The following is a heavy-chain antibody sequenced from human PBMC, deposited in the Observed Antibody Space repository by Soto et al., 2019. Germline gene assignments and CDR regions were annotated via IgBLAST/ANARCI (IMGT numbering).Heavy chain of an antibody. CDR2: MNPGSGDT. V-gene: IGHV1-8*01. Sequence: SVQVSCQASGYSFTKNDVSWVRPATGQGLEWMGWMNPGSGDTGYAQKFQGRVTMTRDISIATAYMELSSLRSDDTAIYYCARMATFGSLNWFDPWGQGTLVTVSS. CDR3: ARMATFGSLNWFDP. J-gene: IGHJ5*02. D-gene: IGHD3-16*01. CDR1: GYSFTKND.